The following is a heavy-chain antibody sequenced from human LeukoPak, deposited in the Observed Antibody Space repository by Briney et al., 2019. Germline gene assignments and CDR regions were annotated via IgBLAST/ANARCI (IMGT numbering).Heavy chain of an antibody. CDR1: GGSMSGYV. CDR2: IYYSGST. D-gene: IGHD6-13*01. CDR3: ARSITSSWYGDFQH. V-gene: IGHV4-59*12. Sequence: SETLSLTCTVSGGSMSGYVWSWIRQPPGKGLEWIGYIYYSGSTNYNPPLKSRVTISVDTSKNQFSLKLSSVTAADTAVYYCARSITSSWYGDFQHWGQGTLVTVSS. J-gene: IGHJ1*01.